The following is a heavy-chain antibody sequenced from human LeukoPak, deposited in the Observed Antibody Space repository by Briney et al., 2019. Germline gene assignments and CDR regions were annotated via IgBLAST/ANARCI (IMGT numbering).Heavy chain of an antibody. CDR3: ARDATYCTNGVCYTRSDY. Sequence: PGGSLRLSCAASGFTFTSHWMSWVRQAPGKGREGGARMNLDGSEKYYVDSGKGRFTISRDNAKTSLYLEMNSLRAEDTAVYYCARDATYCTNGVCYTRSDYRGQGTLVTVSS. J-gene: IGHJ4*02. V-gene: IGHV3-7*01. D-gene: IGHD2-8*01. CDR2: MNLDGSEK. CDR1: GFTFTSHW.